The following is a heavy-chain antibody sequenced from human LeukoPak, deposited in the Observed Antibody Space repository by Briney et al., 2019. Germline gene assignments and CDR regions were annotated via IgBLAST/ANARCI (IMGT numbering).Heavy chain of an antibody. CDR3: ARRPWGQQLVPIYFDY. J-gene: IGHJ4*02. CDR2: IYPGDSDT. D-gene: IGHD6-13*01. CDR1: GXSFTNYW. V-gene: IGHV5-51*01. Sequence: GESLKISCKGSGXSFTNYWSAWVRQMPGKGLGWVGIIYPGDSDTRYIPSFQGQVTISADKSISTAYLQWSSLRASDTAMYYCARRPWGQQLVPIYFDYWGQGTLVTVSS.